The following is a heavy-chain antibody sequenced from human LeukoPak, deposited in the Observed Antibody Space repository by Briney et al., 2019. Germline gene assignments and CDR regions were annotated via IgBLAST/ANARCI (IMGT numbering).Heavy chain of an antibody. CDR1: GYTFTSYG. Sequence: SVKVSCKASGYTFTSYGISWVRQAPGQGLEWMGGIIPIFGTANYAQKFQGRVTITADESTSTAYMELSSLRSEDTAVYYCARDLGQSGTVTTHDFDYWGQGTLVTVSS. J-gene: IGHJ4*02. CDR3: ARDLGQSGTVTTHDFDY. D-gene: IGHD4-11*01. V-gene: IGHV1-69*13. CDR2: IIPIFGTA.